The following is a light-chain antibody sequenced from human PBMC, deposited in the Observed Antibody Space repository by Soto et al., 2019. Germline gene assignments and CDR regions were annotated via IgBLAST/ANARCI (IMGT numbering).Light chain of an antibody. J-gene: IGKJ1*01. Sequence: DIQMTQSPSSLSASVGARVTITCRASQSVTNYLNWYQQKPGRAPNLLIYAASTLQSGVPSRFSGSGSGTDFTLTISSLQVEDSGTFYCQQTYTLSGTCGQGTKVEIK. V-gene: IGKV1-39*01. CDR3: QQTYTLSGT. CDR1: QSVTNY. CDR2: AAS.